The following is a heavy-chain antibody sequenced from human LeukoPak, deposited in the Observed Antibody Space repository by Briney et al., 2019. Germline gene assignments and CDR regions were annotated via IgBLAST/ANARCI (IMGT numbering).Heavy chain of an antibody. CDR3: ARDLSRKPAAMPPNWFDP. J-gene: IGHJ5*02. D-gene: IGHD2-2*01. CDR1: GYTFTGYY. CDR2: INPNSGGT. Sequence: GASVKVSCKASGYTFTGYYMHWVRQAPGQGLEWMGWINPNSGGTNYAQKFQGRVTMTRDTSISTAYMELSRLRSDDTAVYYCARDLSRKPAAMPPNWFDPWGQGTLVTVSS. V-gene: IGHV1-2*02.